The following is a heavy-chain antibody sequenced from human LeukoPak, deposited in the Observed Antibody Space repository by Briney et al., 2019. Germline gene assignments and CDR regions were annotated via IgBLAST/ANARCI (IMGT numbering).Heavy chain of an antibody. CDR1: GYSFTSYW. CDR2: IYPGDSDI. J-gene: IGHJ3*02. V-gene: IGHV5-51*01. CDR3: ARRAIAYAFDI. D-gene: IGHD2-2*02. Sequence: GESLKISCKGSGYSFTSYWIGWVRQVPGKGLEWMGIIYPGDSDIRYSPSFQGQVTISADKSISTAYLEWSSLKASDTAMYYCARRAIAYAFDIWGQGTVVTVSS.